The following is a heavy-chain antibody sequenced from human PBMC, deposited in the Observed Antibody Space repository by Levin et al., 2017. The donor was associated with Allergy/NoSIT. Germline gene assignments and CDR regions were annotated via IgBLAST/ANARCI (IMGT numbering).Heavy chain of an antibody. D-gene: IGHD4-17*01. CDR1: GFTFSNYG. V-gene: IGHV3-33*01. CDR2: IWYDGSNK. Sequence: GESLKISCAASGFTFSNYGMHWVRQAPGKGLEWVAVIWYDGSNKYYADSVKGRFTISRDNSKNTLYLQMNSLRAEDTAVYYCAREGTVTTYYFDYWGQGTLVTVSS. J-gene: IGHJ4*02. CDR3: AREGTVTTYYFDY.